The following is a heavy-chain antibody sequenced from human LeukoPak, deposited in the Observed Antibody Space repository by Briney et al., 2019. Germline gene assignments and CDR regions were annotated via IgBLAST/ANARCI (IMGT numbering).Heavy chain of an antibody. D-gene: IGHD3-9*01. Sequence: PGGSLRLSCAASGFTFNIYAMRWLRQAPGKGLEWVSAISTSGGSTYYADSVKGRFTISRDNSKNTLYLQMNSLRAEDTAVYYCAKDAMDNILTGYYLDDWGQGTPVTVSS. CDR3: AKDAMDNILTGYYLDD. V-gene: IGHV3-23*01. CDR2: ISTSGGST. CDR1: GFTFNIYA. J-gene: IGHJ4*02.